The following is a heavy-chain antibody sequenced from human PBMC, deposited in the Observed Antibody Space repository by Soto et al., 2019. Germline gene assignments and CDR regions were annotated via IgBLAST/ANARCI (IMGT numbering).Heavy chain of an antibody. V-gene: IGHV1-69*06. CDR2: IIPIFGTA. CDR1: GGTFSSYA. CDR3: ARGHLVGAYYYYGMDV. Sequence: QVQLVQSGAEVKKPGSSVKVSCKASGGTFSSYAISWVRQAPGQGLEWMGGIIPIFGTANYAQKFQGRVTITADKSTSTAYMELSSLISEDTAVYYCARGHLVGAYYYYGMDVWGQGTTVTVSS. D-gene: IGHD1-26*01. J-gene: IGHJ6*02.